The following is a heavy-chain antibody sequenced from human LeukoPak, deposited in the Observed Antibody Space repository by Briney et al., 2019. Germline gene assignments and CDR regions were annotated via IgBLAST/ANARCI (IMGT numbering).Heavy chain of an antibody. CDR1: GGSISSGSYY. D-gene: IGHD3-3*01. J-gene: IGHJ4*02. CDR2: IYTSGST. CDR3: ARASPPYDFPDY. V-gene: IGHV4-61*02. Sequence: SQTLSLTCTVSGGSISSGSYYWNWIRQPAGKGLEWIGRIYTSGSTNYNPSLESRVTISVDTSKDHFSLKLSSVTAADTAVYYCARASPPYDFPDYWGQGTLVTVS.